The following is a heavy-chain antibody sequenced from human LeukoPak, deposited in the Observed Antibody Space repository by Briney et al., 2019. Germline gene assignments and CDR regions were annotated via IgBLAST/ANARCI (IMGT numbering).Heavy chain of an antibody. CDR2: ITPSGGI. CDR3: ARVDSTSPHELDY. CDR1: GYTFTNYY. J-gene: IGHJ4*02. V-gene: IGHV1-46*01. D-gene: IGHD6-6*01. Sequence: ASVKVSCKASGYTFTNYYIHWVRQAPGQGLEWMGMITPSGGISYAQKFQGRVTMTRDMSTNTVYMELSSLRSEDTAVHYCARVDSTSPHELDYWGQGTLVTVSS.